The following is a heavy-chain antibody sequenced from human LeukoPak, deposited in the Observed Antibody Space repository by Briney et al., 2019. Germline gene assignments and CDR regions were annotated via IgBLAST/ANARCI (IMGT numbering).Heavy chain of an antibody. CDR2: VRSKADGGTT. CDR1: GFTFRDYN. D-gene: IGHD6-6*01. V-gene: IGHV3-49*03. J-gene: IGHJ4*02. Sequence: GGSLRLSCTASGFTFRDYNINWFRQAPGRGLEWVGFVRSKADGGTTEYAASVKGRFTISRDDSKNVAYLQINNLRAEDTALYYCARDDRPSGHDFDYWGQGTLVTVSS. CDR3: ARDDRPSGHDFDY.